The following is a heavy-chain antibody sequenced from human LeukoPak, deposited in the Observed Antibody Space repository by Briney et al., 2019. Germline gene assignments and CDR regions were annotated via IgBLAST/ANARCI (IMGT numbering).Heavy chain of an antibody. CDR1: GGSVNTYY. D-gene: IGHD6-19*01. CDR3: ARLRRDINDWYADDC. V-gene: IGHV4-4*07. CDR2: ISITEGT. J-gene: IGHJ4*02. Sequence: SETLSLTCSVYGGSVNTYYWSWIRQSAGKGLEWIGRISITEGTNYNPSLKSRVSMSVDASKNQVSLKLGSVTAADTAVYYCARLRRDINDWYADDCWGQGTLVTASS.